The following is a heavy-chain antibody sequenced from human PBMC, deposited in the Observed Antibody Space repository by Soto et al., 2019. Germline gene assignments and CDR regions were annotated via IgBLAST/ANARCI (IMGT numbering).Heavy chain of an antibody. CDR3: ARFIVVVPAAIRPRFYGMDV. CDR1: GYTFTGYG. D-gene: IGHD2-2*02. CDR2: ISAYNGNT. V-gene: IGHV1-18*04. Sequence: ASVKVSCKASGYTFTGYGISWVRQAPGQGLEWMGWISAYNGNTNYAQKLQGRVTMTTDTSTSTAYMELRSLRSDDTAVYYCARFIVVVPAAIRPRFYGMDVWGQGTTVTVSS. J-gene: IGHJ6*02.